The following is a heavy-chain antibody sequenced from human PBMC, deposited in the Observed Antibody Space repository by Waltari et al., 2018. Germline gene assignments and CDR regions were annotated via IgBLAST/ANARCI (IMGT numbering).Heavy chain of an antibody. V-gene: IGHV1-8*01. D-gene: IGHD2-2*01. CDR3: ARVPYQLLTNDY. CDR1: GYTLTELS. J-gene: IGHJ4*02. CDR2: RDRRSGNT. Sequence: QVQLVQSGAEVKKPGASVKVSCKVSGYTLTELSMHWVRPAPGKGLEWMGWRDRRSGNTGDAQKSQGRDTMTRNTSISTAYMELSSLRSEDTAVHDCARVPYQLLTNDYWGQGTLVTVSS.